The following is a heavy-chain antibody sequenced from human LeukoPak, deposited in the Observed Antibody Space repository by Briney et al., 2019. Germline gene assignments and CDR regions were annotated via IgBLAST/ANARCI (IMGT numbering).Heavy chain of an antibody. CDR2: ISSSSYI. Sequence: GGSLRLSCAASGFTFSSYSMNWVRQAPGKGLEWVSSISSSSYIYYADSVKGRFTISKDNAKNSLYLQMNSLRAEDTAVCYCARVPYSYGDEGGYWGQGTLVTVSS. D-gene: IGHD5-18*01. J-gene: IGHJ4*02. CDR3: ARVPYSYGDEGGY. CDR1: GFTFSSYS. V-gene: IGHV3-21*01.